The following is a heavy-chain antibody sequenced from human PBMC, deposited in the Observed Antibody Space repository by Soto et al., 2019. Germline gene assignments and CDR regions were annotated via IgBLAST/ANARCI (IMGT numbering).Heavy chain of an antibody. CDR2: IYYSGST. D-gene: IGHD6-13*01. J-gene: IGHJ5*02. Sequence: SETLSLTCTVSGGSISSYYWSWIRQPPGKGLERIGYIYYSGSTNYNPSHKSRVTISVDTSKNQFSLKLSSVTAADTAVYYCVIVRDIAAAGTVTPNPFDPWGQGTLVTVSS. CDR1: GGSISSYY. V-gene: IGHV4-59*01. CDR3: VIVRDIAAAGTVTPNPFDP.